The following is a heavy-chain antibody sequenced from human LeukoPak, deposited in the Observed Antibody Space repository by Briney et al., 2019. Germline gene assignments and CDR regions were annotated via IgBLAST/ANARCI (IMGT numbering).Heavy chain of an antibody. CDR3: ARFAVHRRLAVAGQFGLDY. CDR2: IGAYNGNT. CDR1: GYTFTSYG. D-gene: IGHD6-19*01. V-gene: IGHV1-18*01. Sequence: GASVKVSCKASGYTFTSYGISWVRQAPGQGLEWMGWIGAYNGNTNYAQKLQGRVTMTRDTSTSTVYMELSSLRSGDTAVYYCARFAVHRRLAVAGQFGLDYWGQGTLVTVSS. J-gene: IGHJ4*02.